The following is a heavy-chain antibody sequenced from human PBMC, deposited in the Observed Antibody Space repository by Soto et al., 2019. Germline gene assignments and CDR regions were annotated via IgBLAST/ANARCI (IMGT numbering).Heavy chain of an antibody. V-gene: IGHV3-74*01. J-gene: IGHJ4*02. CDR3: ARDRRRYYDILTGPEIDY. D-gene: IGHD3-9*01. CDR1: GFTFSSYW. Sequence: XGSLRLACSASGFTFSSYWVHWVRQAPGKGLVWVSRINSDGSSTSYADSVKGRFTISRDNAKNTLYLQMNSLRAEDTAVYYCARDRRRYYDILTGPEIDYWGQGTLVNV. CDR2: INSDGSST.